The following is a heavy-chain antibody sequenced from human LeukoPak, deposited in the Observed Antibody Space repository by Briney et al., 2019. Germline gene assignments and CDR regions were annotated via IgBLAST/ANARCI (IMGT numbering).Heavy chain of an antibody. Sequence: GASVKVSCKASGGTFSSYAISWVRQAPGQGLEWMGRIIPILGIANYAQKFQGRVTITADKSTSTAYMELSSLRSEDTAVYYCARARHYDFWSGLIGWFDPWDQGTLVTVSS. V-gene: IGHV1-69*04. D-gene: IGHD3-3*01. CDR1: GGTFSSYA. CDR3: ARARHYDFWSGLIGWFDP. J-gene: IGHJ5*02. CDR2: IIPILGIA.